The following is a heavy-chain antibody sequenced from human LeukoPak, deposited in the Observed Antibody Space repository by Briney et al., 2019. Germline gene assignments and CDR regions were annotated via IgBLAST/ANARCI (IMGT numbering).Heavy chain of an antibody. J-gene: IGHJ6*03. Sequence: GGSLRLSCAASGFTFSSYSMNWVRQAPGKGLEWVSYISSSGSTIYYADSVKGRFTISRDNAKNSLYLQMNSLRVEDTAVYYCARAGRKSRGVDIVRKKETGYYYYLDVWGKGTTVTVSS. CDR1: GFTFSSYS. CDR2: ISSSGSTI. V-gene: IGHV3-48*04. CDR3: ARAGRKSRGVDIVRKKETGYYYYLDV. D-gene: IGHD2-15*01.